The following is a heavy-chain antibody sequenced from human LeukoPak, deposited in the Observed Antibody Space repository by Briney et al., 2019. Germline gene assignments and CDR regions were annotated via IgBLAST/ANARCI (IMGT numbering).Heavy chain of an antibody. V-gene: IGHV3-30-3*01. CDR1: GFSFSSYA. D-gene: IGHD6-13*01. J-gene: IGHJ4*02. Sequence: GGSLRLSCAASGFSFSSYAMTWVRQATGEGLEWVAVISYDGSNKYYADSVKGRFTISRDNSKNTLYLQMNSLRAEDTAVYYCARDHQGVAAAGRFVYWGQGTLVTVSS. CDR2: ISYDGSNK. CDR3: ARDHQGVAAAGRFVY.